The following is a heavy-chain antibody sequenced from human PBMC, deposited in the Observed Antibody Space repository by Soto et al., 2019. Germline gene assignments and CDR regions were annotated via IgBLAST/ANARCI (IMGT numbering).Heavy chain of an antibody. CDR1: GFTFSDYY. CDR3: ARGLVVVVAATHGY. D-gene: IGHD2-15*01. V-gene: IGHV3-11*01. CDR2: ISSSGSTI. Sequence: GGSLRLSCAASGFTFSDYYMSWILQALGKGLEWVSYISSSGSTIYYADSVKGRFTISRDNAKNSLYLQMNSLRAEDTAVYYCARGLVVVVAATHGYWGQGTLVTVSS. J-gene: IGHJ4*02.